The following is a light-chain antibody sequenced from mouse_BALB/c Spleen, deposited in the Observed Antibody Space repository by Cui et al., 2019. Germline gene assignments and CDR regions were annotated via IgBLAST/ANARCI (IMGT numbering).Light chain of an antibody. CDR3: LQYDKLWT. J-gene: IGKJ1*01. V-gene: IGKV19-93*01. Sequence: DIQLTQSPSSLSASLGGNVTITCKASQDNNKDIAWYQHKPGKGHKQLIHYTSTLQTGIPSRFSGSGSGRDYSFSISNLEPEDIATYYCLQYDKLWTFGGGTKLEI. CDR2: YTS. CDR1: QDNNKD.